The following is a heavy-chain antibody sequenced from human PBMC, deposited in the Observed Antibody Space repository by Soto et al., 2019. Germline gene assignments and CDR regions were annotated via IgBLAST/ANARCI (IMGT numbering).Heavy chain of an antibody. D-gene: IGHD3-3*01. CDR2: IYSGHTT. CDR1: GYIVSSDQ. J-gene: IGHJ4*02. Sequence: EVQLVESGGGLIQPGGSLRLSCVASGYIVSSDQMSWVRQAPGQGLEWVSVIYSGHTTYYADSVEGRFTISRDDSKNTLYLKMNSLRVEDTAVYYCVRGPSDHKLRLVEWPYGHYWGQGALITVSS. V-gene: IGHV3-53*01. CDR3: VRGPSDHKLRLVEWPYGHY.